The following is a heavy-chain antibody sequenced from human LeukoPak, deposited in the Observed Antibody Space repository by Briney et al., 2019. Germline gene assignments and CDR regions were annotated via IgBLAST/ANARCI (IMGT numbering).Heavy chain of an antibody. V-gene: IGHV1-18*01. Sequence: ASVKLSCTASGYTFTSYGISWIRQAPGQGLEWMGWISAYNGNTNYAQKLQGRVTMTTDTSTSTAYMELMSLRSDDTAVYYCASVRYYYDSSGYFVAFDSWGQGTMVTVSS. D-gene: IGHD3-22*01. CDR2: ISAYNGNT. CDR3: ASVRYYYDSSGYFVAFDS. J-gene: IGHJ3*02. CDR1: GYTFTSYG.